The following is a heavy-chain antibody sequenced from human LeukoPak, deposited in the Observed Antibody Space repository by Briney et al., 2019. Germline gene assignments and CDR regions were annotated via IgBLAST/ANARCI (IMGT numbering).Heavy chain of an antibody. D-gene: IGHD1-1*01. J-gene: IGHJ5*02. CDR3: ARSSWNDRTHWFDP. Sequence: ASVKVSCKASGYNFISYYMHWVRQAPGQGLEWMGIINPSGGSTSYAQKFQDRVTMTTDTSTSTAYMELRSLRSDDTAVYYCARSSWNDRTHWFDPWGQGTLVTVSS. CDR1: GYNFISYY. CDR2: INPSGGST. V-gene: IGHV1-46*01.